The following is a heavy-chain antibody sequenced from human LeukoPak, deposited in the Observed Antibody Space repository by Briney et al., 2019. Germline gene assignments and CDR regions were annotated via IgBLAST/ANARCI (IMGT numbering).Heavy chain of an antibody. V-gene: IGHV4-4*02. CDR2: ISHDGTT. CDR3: TREDRPFCPFAY. J-gene: IGHJ4*02. D-gene: IGHD3-22*01. Sequence: SGTLSLTCGVSGGSIDITNYWSWVRQAPGKGLEWIGEISHDGTTNHNPSLRSRVAMSLDRANNQFSLSLTSVTAAGTAVYYCTREDRPFCPFAYWGQGVLVTVSS. CDR1: GGSIDITNY.